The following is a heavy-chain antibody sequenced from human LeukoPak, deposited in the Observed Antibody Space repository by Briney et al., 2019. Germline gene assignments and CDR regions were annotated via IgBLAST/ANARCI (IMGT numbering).Heavy chain of an antibody. CDR1: GFTFSTFA. CDR2: ISTSGGAT. J-gene: IGHJ4*02. D-gene: IGHD6-13*01. CDR3: ARGGIVAAAGTRYFDD. V-gene: IGHV3-23*01. Sequence: PGGPLRLSCAASGFTFSTFAMTWVRQAPGKGLEWVSIISTSGGATYYADSVKGRFTISRDNLKNTLSLQMNNLRAEDTATYYCARGGIVAAAGTRYFDDWGQGILVTVSS.